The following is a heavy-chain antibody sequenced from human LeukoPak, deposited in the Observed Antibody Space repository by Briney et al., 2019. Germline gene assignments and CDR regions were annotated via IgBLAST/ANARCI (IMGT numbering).Heavy chain of an antibody. CDR3: AREDYGGSLDAFDI. D-gene: IGHD4-23*01. Sequence: GGSLRLSCAASGFTFSSYWMSWVRQAPGKGLEWVANIKQDGSEKYYVDSVKGRFTISRDNAKNSLYLQMNSLRAEDTAVYYCAREDYGGSLDAFDIWGQGTMVTVSS. CDR2: IKQDGSEK. J-gene: IGHJ3*02. CDR1: GFTFSSYW. V-gene: IGHV3-7*01.